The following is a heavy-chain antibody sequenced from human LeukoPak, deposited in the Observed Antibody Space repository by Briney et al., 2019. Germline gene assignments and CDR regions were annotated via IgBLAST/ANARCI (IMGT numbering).Heavy chain of an antibody. CDR2: INHSGST. D-gene: IGHD2-21*01. V-gene: IGHV4-34*01. Sequence: SETLSLTCAVYGGSFSGYYWSWIRQPPGKGLEWIGEINHSGSTNYNPSLKSRVTISVDTSKNQFSLKLSSVTAADTAVYYCARAPQRSYQHNWFDPWGQGTLVTVSS. CDR1: GGSFSGYY. J-gene: IGHJ5*02. CDR3: ARAPQRSYQHNWFDP.